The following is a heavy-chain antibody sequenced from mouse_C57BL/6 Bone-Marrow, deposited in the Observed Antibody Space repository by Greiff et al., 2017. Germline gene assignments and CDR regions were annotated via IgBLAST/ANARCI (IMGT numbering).Heavy chain of an antibody. J-gene: IGHJ1*03. CDR2: IWWDDDK. V-gene: IGHV8-8*01. CDR3: ARMICYGIYWYFDV. Sequence: ESGPGILQPSQTLSLTCSFSGFSLSTFGMGVGWIRQPSGKGLEWLAHIWWDDDKYYNPALKSRLTISKDTSKNQVFLTIANVDTADTATYYGARMICYGIYWYFDVWGTGTTVTVSS. CDR1: GFSLSTFGMG. D-gene: IGHD2-1*01.